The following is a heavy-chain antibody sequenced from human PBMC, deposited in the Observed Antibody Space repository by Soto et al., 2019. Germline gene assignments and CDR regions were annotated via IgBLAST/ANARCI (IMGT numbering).Heavy chain of an antibody. D-gene: IGHD2-15*01. J-gene: IGHJ6*02. Sequence: QVQLVQSGAEVKKPGASVKVSCKASGYTFTSYDINWVRQATGQGLEWMGWMNPNSGNTGYAQKFQGRVTMTRNTSXSXVYMELRSLRSEGTAVDYCARGARYCSGGSCYALDVWGQGTTVTVSS. CDR2: MNPNSGNT. CDR1: GYTFTSYD. CDR3: ARGARYCSGGSCYALDV. V-gene: IGHV1-8*01.